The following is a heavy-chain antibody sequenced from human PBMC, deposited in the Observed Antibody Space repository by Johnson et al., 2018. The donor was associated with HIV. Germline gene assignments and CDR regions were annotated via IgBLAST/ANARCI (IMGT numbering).Heavy chain of an antibody. CDR1: GFNFNGFG. V-gene: IGHV3-30*02. J-gene: IGHJ3*02. Sequence: HVQLVASGGGVVQPGRSLRLSCAASGFNFNGFGLHWVRQAPGKGLAWVAFLRYDGTNKNYGDSVKGRFTISRDNSKNTLFLQMNSLRTEDTALYYCAKSRGGYSYGYDAFDIWGQGTMVTVSS. CDR3: AKSRGGYSYGYDAFDI. D-gene: IGHD5-18*01. CDR2: LRYDGTNK.